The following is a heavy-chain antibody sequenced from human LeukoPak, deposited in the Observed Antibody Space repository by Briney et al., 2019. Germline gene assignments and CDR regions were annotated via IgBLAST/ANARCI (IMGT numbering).Heavy chain of an antibody. CDR2: IYYSGST. D-gene: IGHD3-22*01. V-gene: IGHV4-39*01. Sequence: SETLSLTCTVSGGSISSSSYYWGWIRQPPGKGLEWIGSIYYSGSTHYNPSLKSRVTISVDTSKNQFSLKLSSVTAADTAVYYCWYYDSSGSNYFDYWGQGTLVTVSS. CDR1: GGSISSSSYY. J-gene: IGHJ4*02. CDR3: WYYDSSGSNYFDY.